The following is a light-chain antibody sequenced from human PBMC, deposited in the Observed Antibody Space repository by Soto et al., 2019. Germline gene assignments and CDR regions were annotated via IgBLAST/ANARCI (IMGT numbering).Light chain of an antibody. Sequence: ATRMTQSQSSFSASTGDRVTITCRASQSIGTYLAWYQQIPGRAPKLLIFAASTLQRGVPSRFSGSGSGTDFTLTISCLQSEDFATYYCQQYYIYPPTFGGGTKVDIK. CDR1: QSIGTY. J-gene: IGKJ4*01. CDR2: AAS. V-gene: IGKV1-8*01. CDR3: QQYYIYPPT.